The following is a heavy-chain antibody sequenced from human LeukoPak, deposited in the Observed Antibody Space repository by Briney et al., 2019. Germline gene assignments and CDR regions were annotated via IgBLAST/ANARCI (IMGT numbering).Heavy chain of an antibody. V-gene: IGHV3-30*02. J-gene: IGHJ6*04. Sequence: GGSLRLSCAASGFTFSSSDIHWVRQAPGKGLEWVAFIRYDGSNKNYADSVKGRFTISRDNSKNTLYLQMNSLRPEDTAVYYCAELGITMIGGVWGKGTTVTISS. D-gene: IGHD3-10*02. CDR3: AELGITMIGGV. CDR1: GFTFSSSD. CDR2: IRYDGSNK.